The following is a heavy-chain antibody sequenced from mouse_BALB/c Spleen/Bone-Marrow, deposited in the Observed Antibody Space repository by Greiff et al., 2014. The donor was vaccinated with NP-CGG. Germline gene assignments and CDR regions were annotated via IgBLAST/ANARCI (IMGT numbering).Heavy chain of an antibody. D-gene: IGHD2-1*01. CDR1: GYTFTEYT. CDR3: VRGFYFGNYVFAY. V-gene: IGHV1-18*01. J-gene: IGHJ3*01. CDR2: INPSNGGS. Sequence: EVQLQQSGPELVKPGASVKISCKTSGYTFTEYTMHWVKQSLGKSLEWIGAINPSNGGSTYNQKFKGKATLTVDKSSSTAYMELRSLTSEDSAVYYCVRGFYFGNYVFAYWGQGTLVTVSA.